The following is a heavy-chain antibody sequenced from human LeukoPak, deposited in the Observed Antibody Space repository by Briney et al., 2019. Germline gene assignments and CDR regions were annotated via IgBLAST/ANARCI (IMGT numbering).Heavy chain of an antibody. CDR1: GGSISSSNW. V-gene: IGHV4-4*02. CDR3: ARECPYYDSSGYTRGPFDY. CDR2: IYHSGST. J-gene: IGHJ4*02. Sequence: SGTLSLTCAVSGGSISSSNWWSWVRQPPGKGLEWIGEIYHSGSTNYNPSLKSRVTISVDKSKNQFSLKLSSVTAADTAVYYCARECPYYDSSGYTRGPFDYWGQGTLVTVSS. D-gene: IGHD3-22*01.